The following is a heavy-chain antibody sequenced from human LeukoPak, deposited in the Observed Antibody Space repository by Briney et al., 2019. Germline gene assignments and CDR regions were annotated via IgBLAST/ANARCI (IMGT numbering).Heavy chain of an antibody. CDR1: GFTFWRYW. J-gene: IGHJ1*01. D-gene: IGHD3-22*01. CDR2: IKEDGSEK. V-gene: IGHV3-7*01. CDR3: ATDQDHGYFRQ. Sequence: GGSLRLSCVASGFTFWRYWMTWGRPAPGKKTEWVANIKEDGSEKYYDDSVRGRFTISRDNAKNTLYLDMNSLRAEDTAVFYCATDQDHGYFRQWGQGTLVIVSS.